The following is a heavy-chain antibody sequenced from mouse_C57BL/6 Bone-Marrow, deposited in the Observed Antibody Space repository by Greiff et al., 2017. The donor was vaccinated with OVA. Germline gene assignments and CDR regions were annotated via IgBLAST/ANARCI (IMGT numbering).Heavy chain of an antibody. CDR2: IDPEDGET. CDR3: ARSLGRRRLGWFAY. J-gene: IGHJ3*01. CDR1: GFNIKDYY. V-gene: IGHV14-2*01. D-gene: IGHD4-1*01. Sequence: VQLKQSGAELVKPGASVKLSCTASGFNIKDYYMHWVKQRTEQGLEWIGKIDPEDGETKYATKLQGKATIPADTSSNTAYLQISSLTSEDTAVDYSARSLGRRRLGWFAYWGQGTLVTVSA.